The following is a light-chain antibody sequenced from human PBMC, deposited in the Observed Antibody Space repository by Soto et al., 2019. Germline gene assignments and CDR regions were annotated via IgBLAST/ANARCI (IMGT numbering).Light chain of an antibody. V-gene: IGKV3D-20*01. CDR2: AAS. J-gene: IGKJ5*01. Sequence: IVLTQNPATMSLSPGERATLSCGARERVSSSYVAGYQMKAGLAPRLLIHAASTRASGIPDRFRGSESGTDFTLTIHGLEAEDAALYYCQQYGSSPITFGQGTRLEVK. CDR3: QQYGSSPIT. CDR1: ERVSSSY.